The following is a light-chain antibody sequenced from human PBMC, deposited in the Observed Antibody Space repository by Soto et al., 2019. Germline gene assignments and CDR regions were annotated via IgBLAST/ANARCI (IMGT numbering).Light chain of an antibody. CDR3: TSYATGSTLVV. CDR2: EVS. Sequence: QSALTQPASVSGSPGQSITISCTGTSSDVGRYNYVSWYQQHPGKAPKLMIYEVSNRPSGVSNRFSGSNSGNTASLTISGLQAEDEAYYYCTSYATGSTLVVFGGGTKLTVL. V-gene: IGLV2-14*01. J-gene: IGLJ2*01. CDR1: SSDVGRYNY.